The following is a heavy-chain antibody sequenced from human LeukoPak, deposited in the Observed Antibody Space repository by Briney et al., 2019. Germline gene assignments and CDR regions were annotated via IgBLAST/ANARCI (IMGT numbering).Heavy chain of an antibody. CDR2: ISKDGSRT. D-gene: IGHD1-14*01. V-gene: IGHV3-74*03. Sequence: GSLRLSCAASGFTFNSHWMHWVRQAPGKGLVWVSRISKDGSRTTYADSVKGRFTISRDNAKSTVYLQMSSLRAEDTGVYYCARDRAEGPTVLDYWGQGTLVTVSS. CDR3: ARDRAEGPTVLDY. J-gene: IGHJ4*02. CDR1: GFTFNSHW.